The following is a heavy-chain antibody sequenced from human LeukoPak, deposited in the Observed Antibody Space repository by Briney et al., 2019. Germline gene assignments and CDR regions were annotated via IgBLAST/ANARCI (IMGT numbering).Heavy chain of an antibody. CDR3: AREPRHSVVVTDLDAFDI. V-gene: IGHV3-66*01. J-gene: IGHJ3*02. Sequence: PGGSLRLSCAASGFTVSSNYMSWVRQAPGKGLEWVSVIYSGGSTYYADSVEGRFTISRDTSKTTLYLQMNRRRAEDTAVYYCAREPRHSVVVTDLDAFDIWGQGTMGTVS. CDR2: IYSGGST. D-gene: IGHD2-21*02. CDR1: GFTVSSNY.